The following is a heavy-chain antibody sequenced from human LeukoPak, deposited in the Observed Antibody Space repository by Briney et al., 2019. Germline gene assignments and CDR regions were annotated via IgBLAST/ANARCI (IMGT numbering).Heavy chain of an antibody. V-gene: IGHV4-34*01. D-gene: IGHD2-15*01. CDR3: ANPLVAAEDY. CDR1: GGSFSGYY. Sequence: SETLSLTCAVYGGSFSGYYWSWIRQPPGKGLEWIGEINHSGSTNYNPSLKSRVTISVDTSKNQFSLKLSSVTAADTAVYYCANPLVAAEDYWGQGTLVTVSS. CDR2: INHSGST. J-gene: IGHJ4*02.